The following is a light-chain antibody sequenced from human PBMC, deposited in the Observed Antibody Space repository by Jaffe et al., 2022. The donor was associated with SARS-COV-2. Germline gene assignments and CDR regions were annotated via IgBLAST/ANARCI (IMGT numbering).Light chain of an antibody. CDR1: QSVSSRF. V-gene: IGKV3-20*01. CDR3: QQYGSSPPWT. CDR2: GAS. Sequence: DIVLTQSPGTLSLSPGDRATLSCRASQSVSSRFLAWYQQKPGQAPRLLIYGASTRATGIPDRFSGSGSGTDFTLTISRLEPEDFAVYYCQQYGSSPPWTFGQGTKVEIK. J-gene: IGKJ1*01.